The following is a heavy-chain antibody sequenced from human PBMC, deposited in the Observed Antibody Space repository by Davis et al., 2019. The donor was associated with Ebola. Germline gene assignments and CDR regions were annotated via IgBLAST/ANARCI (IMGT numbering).Heavy chain of an antibody. D-gene: IGHD1-14*01. Sequence: GESLKTLRKGSGYSFTTYWISWVRQMPGKGLEWMGRIDPSDSYTNYSPSFQGHVTISTDKSISTAYLQWSSLKASDTAMYYCASEPGYWGQGTLVTVSS. CDR1: GYSFTTYW. V-gene: IGHV5-10-1*01. J-gene: IGHJ4*02. CDR3: ASEPGY. CDR2: IDPSDSYT.